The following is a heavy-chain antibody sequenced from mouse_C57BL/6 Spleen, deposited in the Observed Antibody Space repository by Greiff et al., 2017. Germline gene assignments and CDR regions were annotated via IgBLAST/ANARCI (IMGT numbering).Heavy chain of an antibody. CDR1: GYAFSSYW. CDR3: ARKGDYGSYYFDY. J-gene: IGHJ2*01. CDR2: IYPGDGDT. D-gene: IGHD1-2*01. V-gene: IGHV1-80*01. Sequence: VKLQESGAELVKPGASVKISCKASGYAFSSYWMNWVKQRPGKGLEWIGQIYPGDGDTNYNGKFKGKATLTADKSSSTAYMQLSSLTSEDSAVYFCARKGDYGSYYFDYWGQGTTLTVSS.